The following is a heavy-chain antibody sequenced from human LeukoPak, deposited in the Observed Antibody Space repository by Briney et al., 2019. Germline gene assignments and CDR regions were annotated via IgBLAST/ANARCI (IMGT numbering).Heavy chain of an antibody. CDR2: IYSSGAT. V-gene: IGHV4-61*02. CDR3: AGGAYGSGSYAKCFDP. J-gene: IGHJ5*02. Sequence: SQTPSLTCTVSGGSISSDLYYWSWIRQPGGKGLEWIGRIYSSGATNYNPSLKSRVTLSVERSKNQVSLMLNSVTAADTAVYYCAGGAYGSGSYAKCFDPWGQGTLVIVSS. D-gene: IGHD3-10*01. CDR1: GGSISSDLYY.